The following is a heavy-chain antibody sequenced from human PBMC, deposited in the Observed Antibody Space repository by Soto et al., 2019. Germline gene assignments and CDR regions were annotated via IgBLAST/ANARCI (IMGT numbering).Heavy chain of an antibody. CDR3: ARQDCSGGSCYSVWYFDL. CDR2: IYYSGST. D-gene: IGHD2-15*01. Sequence: QLQLQESGPGLVKPSETLSLTCTVSGGSISSSSYYWGWIRQPPGKGLEWIGSIYYSGSTYYNPSLKSRVTISVDTSKNQFSLKLSSVTAADTAVYYCARQDCSGGSCYSVWYFDLWGRGTLVTVSS. CDR1: GGSISSSSYY. V-gene: IGHV4-39*01. J-gene: IGHJ2*01.